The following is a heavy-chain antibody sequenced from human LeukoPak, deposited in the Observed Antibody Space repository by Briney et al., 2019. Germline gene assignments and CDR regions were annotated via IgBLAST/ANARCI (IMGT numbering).Heavy chain of an antibody. Sequence: GGSLRLSCAASGFTFSNYEMNWVRQAPGKGLEWVSYISSSGSTLYYADSVKGRFTISRDNAKNSLYLQMNSLRAEDTAVYYCARYRSDDFGALDIWGQGTMVTLSS. J-gene: IGHJ3*02. CDR1: GFTFSNYE. CDR2: ISSSGSTL. V-gene: IGHV3-48*03. D-gene: IGHD4/OR15-4a*01. CDR3: ARYRSDDFGALDI.